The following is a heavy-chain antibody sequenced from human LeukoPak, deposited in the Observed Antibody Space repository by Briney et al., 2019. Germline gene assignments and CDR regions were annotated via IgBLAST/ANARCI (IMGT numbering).Heavy chain of an antibody. Sequence: GGSLRLSCAASGFTFSTYAMSWVRQARGKGLEWVSSISTSGGSTYYADSVKGRFTISRDNSKKTLYLQMNSLRAEDTAVYYCAKDRGNYYDTPRFDPWGQGTLVTVSS. CDR2: ISTSGGST. V-gene: IGHV3-23*01. CDR3: AKDRGNYYDTPRFDP. D-gene: IGHD3-22*01. J-gene: IGHJ5*02. CDR1: GFTFSTYA.